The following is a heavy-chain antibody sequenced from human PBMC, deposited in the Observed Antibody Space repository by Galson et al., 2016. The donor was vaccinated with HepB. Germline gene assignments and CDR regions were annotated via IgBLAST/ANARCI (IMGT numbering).Heavy chain of an antibody. V-gene: IGHV3-21*01. D-gene: IGHD2-8*01. Sequence: SLRLSCAASGFTFSTYNMNWVRQAPGKGLEWVSSISYNIYYADSVRGRFTISRDNAMNSLFLQMNSLRVEDTAVYYCARDNCINAICYTGWFDSWGQGTLVTVSA. CDR3: ARDNCINAICYTGWFDS. CDR1: GFTFSTYN. CDR2: ISYNI. J-gene: IGHJ5*01.